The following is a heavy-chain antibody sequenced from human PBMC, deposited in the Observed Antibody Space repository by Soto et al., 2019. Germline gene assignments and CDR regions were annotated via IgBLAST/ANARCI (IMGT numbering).Heavy chain of an antibody. CDR1: GCTFTSYG. D-gene: IGHD2-21*01. CDR3: CVIGADEGGDI. CDR2: XSAYNXNT. V-gene: IGHV1-18*01. Sequence: GXSVKVSWKASGCTFTSYGISWVRQAPGQGLEWMGSXSAYNXNTNHEKKLQXXVTLTTDXXKSKAYMEMRSLRSDDTAVYYCCVIGADEGGDIWGQGTMVTVPS. J-gene: IGHJ3*02.